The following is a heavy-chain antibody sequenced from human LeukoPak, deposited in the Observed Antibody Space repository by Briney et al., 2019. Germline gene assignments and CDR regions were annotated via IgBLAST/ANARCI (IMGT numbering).Heavy chain of an antibody. CDR3: AIEGEYYYDSSGYYGFDY. CDR2: ISGSGGST. CDR1: GFTFSSYA. V-gene: IGHV3-23*01. D-gene: IGHD3-22*01. J-gene: IGHJ4*02. Sequence: GGSLRLSCAASGFTFSSYAMSWVRQAPGKWLEWVSAISGSGGSTYYADSLKGRFTLSRDNSKNTLYLQMNSLRAEDTAVYYCAIEGEYYYDSSGYYGFDYWGQGTLVTVSS.